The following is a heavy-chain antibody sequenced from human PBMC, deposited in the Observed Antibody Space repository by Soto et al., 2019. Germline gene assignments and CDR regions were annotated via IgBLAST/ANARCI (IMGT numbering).Heavy chain of an antibody. J-gene: IGHJ4*02. CDR2: INHSGRT. Sequence: PSEPLSLTCGVSGGSFRGSHWTWIRQPPGKGLEWIGDINHSGRTNSNPSLQTRVAISVDTSKNQLSLNLSSVTAADTAVYYCARTDALKDMVAVVAAWTMGWGQGSRVTVYS. D-gene: IGHD2-15*01. CDR3: ARTDALKDMVAVVAAWTMG. CDR1: GGSFRGSH. V-gene: IGHV4-34*01.